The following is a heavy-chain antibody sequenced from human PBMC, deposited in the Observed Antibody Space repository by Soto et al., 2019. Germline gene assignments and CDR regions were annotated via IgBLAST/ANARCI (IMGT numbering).Heavy chain of an antibody. J-gene: IGHJ4*02. CDR2: ISSSSSYI. D-gene: IGHD6-13*01. Sequence: GGSLRLSCAASGFTFSSYSMNWVRQAPGKGLEWVSSISSSSSYIYYADSVKGRFTISRDNAKNSLYLQMNSLRAEDTAVYYCARDGVSSSWYDESVDYWGQGTLVTVSS. CDR1: GFTFSSYS. V-gene: IGHV3-21*01. CDR3: ARDGVSSSWYDESVDY.